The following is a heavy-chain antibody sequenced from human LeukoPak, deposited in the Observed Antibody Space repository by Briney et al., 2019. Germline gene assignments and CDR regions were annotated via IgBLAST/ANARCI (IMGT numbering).Heavy chain of an antibody. J-gene: IGHJ6*02. Sequence: GGSLRLSCAASGFTFSSYAMSWVRQAPGKGLEWVSAISGSGGSTYCTDSVKGRFTISRNNSKNTLYLQMNSLRAEDTAVYYCAKDQRNYGMDVWGQGTTVTVSS. CDR1: GFTFSSYA. V-gene: IGHV3-23*01. CDR2: ISGSGGST. CDR3: AKDQRNYGMDV.